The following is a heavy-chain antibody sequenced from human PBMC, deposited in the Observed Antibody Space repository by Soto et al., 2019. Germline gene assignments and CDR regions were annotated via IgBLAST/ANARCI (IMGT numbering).Heavy chain of an antibody. Sequence: LRLSCAASGFTFSNYAVSWVRQAPGKGLEWVSGISCNSDSIGYADSVKGRFTISRDNAKNSLYLQMNSLRAEDTALYYCAKGEAATPAAFDIWGQGTMVTVS. J-gene: IGHJ3*02. CDR2: ISCNSDSI. V-gene: IGHV3-9*01. D-gene: IGHD2-15*01. CDR1: GFTFSNYA. CDR3: AKGEAATPAAFDI.